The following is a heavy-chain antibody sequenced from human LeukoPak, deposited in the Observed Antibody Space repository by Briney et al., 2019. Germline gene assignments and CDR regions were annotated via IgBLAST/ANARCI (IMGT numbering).Heavy chain of an antibody. D-gene: IGHD4-23*01. CDR3: ARQEVTGGNWFDP. CDR1: GYRFSSYW. Sequence: GESLKISCQGSGYRFSSYWIGWVRQIPGRGLEWMGIIYPGDSDTRYSPSFQGQVTISVDKSINTAFLQWSSPKASDTAVYYCARQEVTGGNWFDPWGQGTLDTVSS. V-gene: IGHV5-51*01. CDR2: IYPGDSDT. J-gene: IGHJ5*02.